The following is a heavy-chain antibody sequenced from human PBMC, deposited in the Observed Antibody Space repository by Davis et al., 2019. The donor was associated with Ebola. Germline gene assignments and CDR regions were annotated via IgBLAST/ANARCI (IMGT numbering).Heavy chain of an antibody. J-gene: IGHJ4*02. CDR3: AKERVTYSGPSLDY. Sequence: AASVKVSCKTSGYLFTSYGISWFRQAPGQGLEWLGWISAYNDNTDYSRKVQGRVTMTTDTSTSTAYMELRSLRSDDTALYYCAKERVTYSGPSLDYWGQGTLVTVSS. V-gene: IGHV1-18*04. D-gene: IGHD2-21*02. CDR1: GYLFTSYG. CDR2: ISAYNDNT.